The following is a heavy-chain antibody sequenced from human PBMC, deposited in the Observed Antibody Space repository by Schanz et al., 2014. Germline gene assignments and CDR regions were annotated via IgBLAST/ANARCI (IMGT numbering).Heavy chain of an antibody. V-gene: IGHV3-23*01. CDR1: GFTFSDYA. D-gene: IGHD3-10*01. CDR3: VREESYYGAGSYRY. J-gene: IGHJ4*02. Sequence: EVQLLESGGGLVQPGGSLRLSCAASGFTFSDYAMSWVRQAPGKGLEWVSSIIGSGGNTFYADSVKGRFTISRDNSKNTLYLQMNSLRAEDTSVYHCVREESYYGAGSYRYWGPGTLVTVSS. CDR2: IIGSGGNT.